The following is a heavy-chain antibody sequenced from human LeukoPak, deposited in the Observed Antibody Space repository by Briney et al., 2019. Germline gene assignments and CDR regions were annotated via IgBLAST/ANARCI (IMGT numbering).Heavy chain of an antibody. V-gene: IGHV3-30*02. CDR3: AKPQEADLWVPDY. CDR2: IRYDGDNK. CDR1: AFTFSTYG. J-gene: IGHJ4*02. D-gene: IGHD3-3*01. Sequence: PGGSLRLSCAASAFTFSTYGMHWVRQAPGKGLEWEAFIRYDGDNKYYADSEKGRFTISRDNSKNTLYLEMNSLIPEDTALCYCAKPQEADLWVPDYWGQGTLVTVSS.